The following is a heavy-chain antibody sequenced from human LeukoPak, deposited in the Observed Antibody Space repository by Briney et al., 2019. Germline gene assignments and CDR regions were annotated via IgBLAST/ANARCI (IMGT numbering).Heavy chain of an antibody. Sequence: PGGSLRLSCAASGFTFRTYGMYWVRQAPGKGLEWVAVIWYDGSNKYYADSVKGRFTISRDNSKNTLYLQMNSLRAKDTAVYYCAREGGSYYGTYYFDYWGQGTLVTGSS. D-gene: IGHD3-10*01. CDR3: AREGGSYYGTYYFDY. J-gene: IGHJ4*02. CDR1: GFTFRTYG. CDR2: IWYDGSNK. V-gene: IGHV3-33*01.